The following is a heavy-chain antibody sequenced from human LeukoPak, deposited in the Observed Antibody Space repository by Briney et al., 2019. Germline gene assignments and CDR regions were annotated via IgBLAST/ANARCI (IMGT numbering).Heavy chain of an antibody. CDR1: GFIFSSYW. V-gene: IGHV3-7*01. J-gene: IGHJ4*02. CDR2: IKQDGSEK. D-gene: IGHD3-10*01. CDR3: ARDRGVRGVIRGY. Sequence: GGSLRLSCAASGFIFSSYWMSWVRQAPGKGLEWVANIKQDGSEKYYVDSVKGRFTISRDNAKNSLYLQMNSLRAEDTAVYYCARDRGVRGVIRGYWGQGTLVTVSS.